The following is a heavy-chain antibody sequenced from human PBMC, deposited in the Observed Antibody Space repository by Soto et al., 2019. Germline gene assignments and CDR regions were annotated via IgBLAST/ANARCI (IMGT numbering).Heavy chain of an antibody. CDR3: ARSSHLGDLSLGY. V-gene: IGHV4-31*03. CDR1: GGSMRSGDYY. CDR2: IRKDGRT. D-gene: IGHD3-16*02. Sequence: QVQLQESGPGLVKPSQTLSLTCTVSGGSMRSGDYYWIWIRQHPGKRLEWIGYIRKDGRTYYDPSLKSRVTISVATSKNEFVLNLSSVAAADTAVYHCARSSHLGDLSLGYWGQGTLVAFSS. J-gene: IGHJ4*02.